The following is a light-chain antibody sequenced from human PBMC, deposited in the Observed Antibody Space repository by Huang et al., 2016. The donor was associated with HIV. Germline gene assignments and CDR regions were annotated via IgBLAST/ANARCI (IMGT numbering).Light chain of an antibody. Sequence: ETVMTQSPVTLSESPGDRAPLPCRSSQIVSSHLAWYQLNPGQAPRPLIYAASTWATGVPARCSGSGAGKEFTLTISTLQAEDSTVYYCQQYNDFPRTFGQGTRVEIK. CDR3: QQYNDFPRT. CDR2: AAS. J-gene: IGKJ1*01. V-gene: IGKV3-15*01. CDR1: QIVSSH.